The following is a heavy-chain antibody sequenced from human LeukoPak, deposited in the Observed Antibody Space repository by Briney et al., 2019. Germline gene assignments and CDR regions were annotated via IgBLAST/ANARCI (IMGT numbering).Heavy chain of an antibody. CDR1: GFTFSRYA. J-gene: IGHJ4*02. V-gene: IGHV3-23*01. CDR3: AKDLGRDY. Sequence: PGGSLRLSCAASGFTFSRYAITWVRQAPGKGLEWVSGISASGSNTYYADSVKGRFTISRDNSKNTLYLQMNSLRVEDTAVYYCAKDLGRDYWGQGTLVTVSS. CDR2: ISASGSNT.